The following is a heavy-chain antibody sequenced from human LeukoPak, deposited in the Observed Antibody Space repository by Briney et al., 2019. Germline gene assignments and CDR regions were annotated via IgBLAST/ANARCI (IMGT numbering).Heavy chain of an antibody. J-gene: IGHJ5*01. V-gene: IGHV3-23*01. Sequence: GGSLRLSCAASGFTFNNYAMSWVRQAPGKGLEWVSAISASGGTTYYADSVKGRFTISRDNSENTLFLQMNSLRAEDTALYYCAKEPREYCSSTSCPNWFDSWGQGTLVTASS. D-gene: IGHD2-2*01. CDR3: AKEPREYCSSTSCPNWFDS. CDR1: GFTFNNYA. CDR2: ISASGGTT.